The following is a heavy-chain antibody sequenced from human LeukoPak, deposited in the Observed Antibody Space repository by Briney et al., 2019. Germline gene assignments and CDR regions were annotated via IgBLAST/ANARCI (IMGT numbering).Heavy chain of an antibody. CDR2: ITGNALNT. D-gene: IGHD3-22*01. J-gene: IGHJ4*02. CDR1: GFTFSNYA. Sequence: PGGSLRLSCAASGFTFSNYAMSWVRQAPGKGLEWVSSITGNALNTYQADFIKGRFTISRDDSKNTLYLHLSSLRVEDMAVYYCAKLQDFYDNSGYSYFDNWGQGTLVTVSS. V-gene: IGHV3-23*01. CDR3: AKLQDFYDNSGYSYFDN.